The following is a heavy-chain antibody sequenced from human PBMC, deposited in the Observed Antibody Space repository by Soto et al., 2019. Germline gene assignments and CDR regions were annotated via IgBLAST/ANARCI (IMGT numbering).Heavy chain of an antibody. D-gene: IGHD2-2*01. Sequence: QVQLQESGPGLVKPSQTLSLTCTVSGGSISSGGYYCSWIRQHPGKGLGWIAYIYYSGSTYYNPSLKSRVTISVDTSKNQCAPKLSSVTAADTAVYYGAREATVPAAVDYWGQGTLVTVSS. V-gene: IGHV4-31*03. J-gene: IGHJ4*02. CDR2: IYYSGST. CDR1: GGSISSGGYY. CDR3: AREATVPAAVDY.